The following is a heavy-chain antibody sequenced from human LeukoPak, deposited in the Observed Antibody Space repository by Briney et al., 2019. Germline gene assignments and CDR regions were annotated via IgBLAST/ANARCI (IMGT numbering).Heavy chain of an antibody. CDR3: AGTLNYYDSSAYYLAPFDY. Sequence: GESLKISCKGSGYSSTNYWIGGVRRMPGKGLEWMGILSPGDSDTRYSPSSQGQVTISADKSISTAYLQWSSLKASDIAMYYCAGTLNYYDSSAYYLAPFDYWGRGTLVTVFS. V-gene: IGHV5-51*01. CDR2: LSPGDSDT. D-gene: IGHD3-22*01. J-gene: IGHJ4*02. CDR1: GYSSTNYW.